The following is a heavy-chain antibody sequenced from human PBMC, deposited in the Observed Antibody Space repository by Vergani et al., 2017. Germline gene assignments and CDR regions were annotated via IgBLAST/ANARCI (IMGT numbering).Heavy chain of an antibody. CDR1: GYSFTSYW. V-gene: IGHV5-51*03. Sequence: EVQLVQSGAEVKKPGESLKISCKGSGYSFTSYWIGWVRQMPGKGLEWMGIIYPGDSDTRYSPSFQGQVTISADKSISTAYLQWSSLKASDTAMYYCASSIFHSCSTSCYSDAFDIWGQGTMVTVSS. J-gene: IGHJ3*02. D-gene: IGHD2-2*01. CDR2: IYPGDSDT. CDR3: ASSIFHSCSTSCYSDAFDI.